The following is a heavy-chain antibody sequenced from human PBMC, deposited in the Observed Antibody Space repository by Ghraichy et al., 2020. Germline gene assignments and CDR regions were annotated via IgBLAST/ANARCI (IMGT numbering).Heavy chain of an antibody. CDR2: IIPIFVTA. J-gene: IGHJ6*02. CDR1: GGTFSSYA. Sequence: SVKVSCKASGGTFSSYAISWVRQAPGQGLEWMGGIIPIFVTANYAQKFQGRVTITADESTSTAYMELSSLRSEDTAVYYCAREGAYYDILTEGYYYYYGMDVWGQGTTVTVSS. V-gene: IGHV1-69*13. CDR3: AREGAYYDILTEGYYYYYGMDV. D-gene: IGHD3-9*01.